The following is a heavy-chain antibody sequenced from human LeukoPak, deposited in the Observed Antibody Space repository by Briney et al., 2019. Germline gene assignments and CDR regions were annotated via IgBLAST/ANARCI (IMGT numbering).Heavy chain of an antibody. CDR3: TGLQFDY. CDR1: GFTFISYG. CDR2: ISYDGSNK. Sequence: GGSLRLSCAASGFTFISYGMHWVRQAPGKGLEWVAVISYDGSNKYYADSVKGRFTISRDNSKNTLYLQMNSLRAEDTAVYYCTGLQFDYWGQGTLVTVSS. J-gene: IGHJ4*02. V-gene: IGHV3-30*03.